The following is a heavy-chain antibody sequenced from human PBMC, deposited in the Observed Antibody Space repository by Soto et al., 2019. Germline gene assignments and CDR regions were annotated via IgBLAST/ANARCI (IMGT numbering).Heavy chain of an antibody. CDR3: ARGEFWSGYYPAMN. Sequence: ASVKVSCKASGYTFTSYDINWVRQATGQGLEWMGWMNPNSGNTGYAQKFQGRVTMTRNTSISTAYMELSSLRSEDTAVYYCARGEFWSGYYPAMNWGQGTLVTVSS. CDR2: MNPNSGNT. CDR1: GYTFTSYD. V-gene: IGHV1-8*01. J-gene: IGHJ4*02. D-gene: IGHD3-3*01.